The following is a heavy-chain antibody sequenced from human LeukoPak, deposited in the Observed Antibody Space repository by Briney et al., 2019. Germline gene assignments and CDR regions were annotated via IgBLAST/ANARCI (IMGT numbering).Heavy chain of an antibody. V-gene: IGHV3-74*01. J-gene: IGHJ4*02. CDR3: ARESCWSGFN. Sequence: GGSLRLSCAASGFTFSSYAMHWVRQAPGGGLVWVLRINTDGSSTSYADSVKGRFTISRDNAKNTLYLQMNSLRAEDTAVYYCARESCWSGFNWGQGTLVTVSS. CDR2: INTDGSST. D-gene: IGHD3-3*01. CDR1: GFTFSSYA.